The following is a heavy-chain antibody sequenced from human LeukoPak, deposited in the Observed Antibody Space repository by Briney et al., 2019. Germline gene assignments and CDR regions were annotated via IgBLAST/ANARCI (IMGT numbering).Heavy chain of an antibody. D-gene: IGHD3-16*01. V-gene: IGHV4-39*01. Sequence: PSETLSLTCTISGSSITSVSHYWGWIRQPPGKGLEWIGDIYYTGSTYYSPSLRSRVTMSVHTSENQFSLRLNSVTAVDTAVYYCARRWGNIVGVTYEYWGQGTLVTVSS. J-gene: IGHJ4*02. CDR3: ARRWGNIVGVTYEY. CDR2: IYYTGST. CDR1: GSSITSVSHY.